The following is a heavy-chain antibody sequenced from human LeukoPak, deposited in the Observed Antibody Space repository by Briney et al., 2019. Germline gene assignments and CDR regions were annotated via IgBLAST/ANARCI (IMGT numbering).Heavy chain of an antibody. D-gene: IGHD6-13*01. J-gene: IGHJ1*01. CDR3: TTDFRLASATTGGY. Sequence: GGSLRLSCAASGFSFTAYAMHWVRQAPGKGLEWVGRIGVKTEGGTTNYAAPVNGRFTISRDDSQNTLYLQMNSLKTEDTAVYYCTTDFRLASATTGGYWGQGTLVTVS. CDR2: IGVKTEGGTT. CDR1: GFSFTAYA. V-gene: IGHV3-15*04.